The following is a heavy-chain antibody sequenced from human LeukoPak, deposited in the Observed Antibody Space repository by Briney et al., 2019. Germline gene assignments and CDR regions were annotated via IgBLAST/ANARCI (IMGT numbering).Heavy chain of an antibody. D-gene: IGHD2-2*02. Sequence: SVKVSCKASGGSLSSYAISWVRQAPGQGLEWMGGSIPIFGTANYAQKFQGRVTITTDESTSTAYMELSSLRSEDTAVYYCARGGSTSRYKGGYYYYYMDVWGKGTTVTVSS. CDR1: GGSLSSYA. V-gene: IGHV1-69*05. CDR2: SIPIFGTA. J-gene: IGHJ6*03. CDR3: ARGGSTSRYKGGYYYYYMDV.